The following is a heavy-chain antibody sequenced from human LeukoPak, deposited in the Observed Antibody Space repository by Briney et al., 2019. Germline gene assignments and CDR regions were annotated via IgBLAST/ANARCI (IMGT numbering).Heavy chain of an antibody. J-gene: IGHJ4*02. CDR2: ISSDGSTT. D-gene: IGHD3-16*01. CDR1: GFTFRGYG. V-gene: IGHV3-74*01. CDR3: ARGRDSYSYPYFDF. Sequence: GGSLRHSCAASGFTFRGYGMHSVRQVPGKGLVWVSRISSDGSTTNYADSVKGRFTISRDNAKNTLYLKMNSLRDEDTAVYYCARGRDSYSYPYFDFWGQGTLVTVSS.